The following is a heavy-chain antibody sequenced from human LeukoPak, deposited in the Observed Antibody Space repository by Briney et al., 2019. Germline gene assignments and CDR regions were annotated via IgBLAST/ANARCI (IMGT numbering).Heavy chain of an antibody. J-gene: IGHJ4*02. D-gene: IGHD3-3*01. CDR2: IHYSGNT. Sequence: PSETLSLTCTVSGGSTSSSNYYWGWIRQPPGKGLEWIGGIHYSGNTYYNPSLKSRVTISIDTSKNQFSLKLSSVTAADTAVYYCARLGAGPTYYDFWSGYSSFYFNYWGQGTLVTVSS. V-gene: IGHV4-39*01. CDR1: GGSTSSSNYY. CDR3: ARLGAGPTYYDFWSGYSSFYFNY.